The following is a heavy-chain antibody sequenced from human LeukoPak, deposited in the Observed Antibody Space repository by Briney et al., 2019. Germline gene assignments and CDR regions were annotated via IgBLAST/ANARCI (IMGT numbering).Heavy chain of an antibody. CDR1: GYTFTGYY. V-gene: IGHV1-2*02. Sequence: ASVKVSCKASGYTFTGYYMHWVRQAPGQGLEWMGWINPNSGGTSFTQKFQGRVTMTRDTSIRTAYMEVSRLRSDDTAVYYCARGRGIEGSGSLWKYWGQGTLVTVSS. CDR3: ARGRGIEGSGSLWKY. CDR2: INPNSGGT. D-gene: IGHD3-10*01. J-gene: IGHJ4*02.